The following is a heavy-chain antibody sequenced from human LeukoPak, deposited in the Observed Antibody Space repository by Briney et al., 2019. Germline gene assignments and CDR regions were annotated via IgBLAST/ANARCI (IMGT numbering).Heavy chain of an antibody. CDR2: ISNDGSNK. D-gene: IGHD5-18*01. Sequence: GRSLRLSCAASGFTFSSYGMHWVRQAPGKGLEWVAVISNDGSNKYYADSVKGRFTVSRDNSKNTLYLQMNSLRAEDTAVFYCAKDRRGYTYNFDYWGQGTLVTVSS. CDR1: GFTFSSYG. CDR3: AKDRRGYTYNFDY. V-gene: IGHV3-30*18. J-gene: IGHJ4*02.